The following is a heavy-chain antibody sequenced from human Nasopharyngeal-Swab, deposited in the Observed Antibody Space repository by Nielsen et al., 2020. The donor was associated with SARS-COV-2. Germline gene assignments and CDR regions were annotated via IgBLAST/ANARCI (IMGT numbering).Heavy chain of an antibody. CDR2: IGAYNGNT. V-gene: IGHV1-18*01. D-gene: IGHD3-3*01. CDR1: GYIFTIYD. Sequence: ASVKVSCKASGYIFTIYDISCVRPARGQGLEWMGWIGAYNGNTNYAQKFQDRVTMTTDTSTSTVYMELRSLRSDDTAVYYCARHGVAEDYWGQGTLVTVSS. CDR3: ARHGVAEDY. J-gene: IGHJ4*02.